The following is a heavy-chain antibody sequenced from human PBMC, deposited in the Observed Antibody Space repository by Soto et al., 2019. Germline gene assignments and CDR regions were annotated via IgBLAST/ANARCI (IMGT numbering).Heavy chain of an antibody. V-gene: IGHV1-69*06. CDR1: GGTFSSYS. Sequence: GASVKVSCKASGGTFSSYSFSWVRQAPGQGLEWMGGITPIFGTVHYAQNFRGRVTITADKSTSIVHMELSSLRSEDTAVFYCAREGDTREGRGLFFSWGQGTLVTVSS. J-gene: IGHJ5*02. D-gene: IGHD2-21*02. CDR2: ITPIFGTV. CDR3: AREGDTREGRGLFFS.